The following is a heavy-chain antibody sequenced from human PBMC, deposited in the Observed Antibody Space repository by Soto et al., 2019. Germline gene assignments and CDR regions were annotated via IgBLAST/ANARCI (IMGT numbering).Heavy chain of an antibody. D-gene: IGHD3-3*01. Sequence: GASVKVSCKAPGYTFTSYGISWVRQAPGQGLEWMGWISAYNGNTNYAQKLQGRVTMTTDTSTSTAYMELRSLRSDDTAVYYCARDKLAYDFWSGYYSLGPDAFDIWRQGTMVTVSS. CDR3: ARDKLAYDFWSGYYSLGPDAFDI. CDR1: GYTFTSYG. J-gene: IGHJ3*02. CDR2: ISAYNGNT. V-gene: IGHV1-18*01.